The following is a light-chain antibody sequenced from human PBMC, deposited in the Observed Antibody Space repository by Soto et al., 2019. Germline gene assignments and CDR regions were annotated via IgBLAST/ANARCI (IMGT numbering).Light chain of an antibody. Sequence: QSVLTQSPSVSGAPRQRVTISCTGSSSNIGAGYDVHWYQQLPGTAPKLLIYGNSNRPSGVPDRFSGSKSGTSASLAITGLQAEDEADYYCQSYDSSLSVVVFGGGTKLTVL. CDR3: QSYDSSLSVVV. J-gene: IGLJ2*01. CDR2: GNS. V-gene: IGLV1-40*01. CDR1: SSNIGAGYD.